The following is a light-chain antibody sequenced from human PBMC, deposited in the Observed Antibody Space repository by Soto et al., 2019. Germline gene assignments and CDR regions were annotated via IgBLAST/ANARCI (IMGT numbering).Light chain of an antibody. V-gene: IGLV2-14*01. J-gene: IGLJ2*01. CDR3: SSYTTSSTLT. CDR2: EVS. CDR1: SSDVGGYNY. Sequence: QSALTQPASVSGSPGHSITISCTGTSSDVGGYNYVSWYQQHPGKAPRLMIYEVSNRPSGVSNRFSGSKSGTTAYLTISGLQAEDEADYHCSSYTTSSTLTFGGGTQLTVL.